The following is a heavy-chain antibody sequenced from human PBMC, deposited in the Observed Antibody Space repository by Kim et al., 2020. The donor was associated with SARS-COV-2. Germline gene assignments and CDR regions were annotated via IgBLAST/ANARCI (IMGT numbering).Heavy chain of an antibody. V-gene: IGHV3-9*01. D-gene: IGHD6-19*01. CDR2: ITWNSGTI. CDR1: GFTFDDYA. CDR3: AKEEVYNSGWSSRDSYGMDV. Sequence: GGSLRLSCAASGFTFDDYAMHWARQAPGKGLEWVSRITWNSGTIDYADSVKGRFTISRDNAKNSLFLQMNSLRTEDTALYYCAKEEVYNSGWSSRDSYGMDVWGQGTTVTVSS. J-gene: IGHJ6*02.